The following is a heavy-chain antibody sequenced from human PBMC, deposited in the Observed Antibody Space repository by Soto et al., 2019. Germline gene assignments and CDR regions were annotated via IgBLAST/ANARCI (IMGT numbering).Heavy chain of an antibody. CDR3: ARDPKSGNQKLYFDY. Sequence: EVQLVESGGNLVQPGGSLRLSCVASGFSFRSYSMNWVRQAPGKGPERVAYVSGSGNTQYYADSVKGRFTISRDNAMQSLYLQLNSLRDEDTAVYYCARDPKSGNQKLYFDYWGQGALVTVSS. CDR2: VSGSGNTQ. CDR1: GFSFRSYS. J-gene: IGHJ4*02. D-gene: IGHD1-26*01. V-gene: IGHV3-48*02.